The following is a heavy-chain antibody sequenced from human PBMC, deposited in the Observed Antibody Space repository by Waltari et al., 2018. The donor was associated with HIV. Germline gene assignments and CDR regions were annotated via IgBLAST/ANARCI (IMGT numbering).Heavy chain of an antibody. CDR2: ISTSGSTI. CDR1: GLPFSDYS. CDR3: ARDRNNYGLGNERDFDN. Sequence: QVQLVESGGGLVKPGGSLRLSCAASGLPFSDYSMKWIRQAPGRGLEWISYISTSGSTIYYAGSVEGRFTVSRDSAKNSLYLQMNSLRAEDTAVYYCARDRNNYGLGNERDFDNWGQGTLVTVSS. V-gene: IGHV3-11*04. J-gene: IGHJ4*02. D-gene: IGHD3-10*01.